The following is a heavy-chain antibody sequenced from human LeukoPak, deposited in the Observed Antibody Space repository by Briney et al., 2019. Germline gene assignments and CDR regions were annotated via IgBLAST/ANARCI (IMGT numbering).Heavy chain of an antibody. CDR2: ISGSGGST. D-gene: IGHD6-13*01. CDR3: AKLRAAAAGVY. CDR1: GLTLSSYA. V-gene: IGHV3-23*01. Sequence: QSGGSLRLSCAASGLTLSSYAMSWVRQAPGNGLEWVSAISGSGGSTYYADSVKGRFTISRDNSKNTLYLQMNSLRAEDTAVYYCAKLRAAAAGVYWGQGTLVTVSS. J-gene: IGHJ4*02.